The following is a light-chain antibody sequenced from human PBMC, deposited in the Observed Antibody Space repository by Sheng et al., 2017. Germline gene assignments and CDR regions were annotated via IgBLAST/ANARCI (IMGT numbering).Light chain of an antibody. J-gene: IGKJ1*01. Sequence: DIQMTQSPSTLSASVGDRVTLTCRASQTISDWLAWYQQKPGKAPRLLMYKASYLDSGVPSRFSGSGSGTEFTLTISRLEPDDFATYYCQQYHNYSTFGQGTKVEFK. CDR3: QQYHNYST. V-gene: IGKV1-5*03. CDR2: KAS. CDR1: QTISDW.